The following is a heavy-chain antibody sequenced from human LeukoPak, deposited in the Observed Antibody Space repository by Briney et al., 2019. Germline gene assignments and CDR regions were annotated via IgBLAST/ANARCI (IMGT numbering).Heavy chain of an antibody. V-gene: IGHV3-23*01. CDR2: ISGSGGST. Sequence: GGSLRLSCAASGFTFSSYAMSWVRQAPGRGLEWVSVISGSGGSTYYADSVKGRFTISRDNSKNTLYLQMNSLRAEDAAVYYCAKGGDCSSTSCYYAGGFDYWGQGTLVTVSS. CDR3: AKGGDCSSTSCYYAGGFDY. J-gene: IGHJ4*02. CDR1: GFTFSSYA. D-gene: IGHD2-2*01.